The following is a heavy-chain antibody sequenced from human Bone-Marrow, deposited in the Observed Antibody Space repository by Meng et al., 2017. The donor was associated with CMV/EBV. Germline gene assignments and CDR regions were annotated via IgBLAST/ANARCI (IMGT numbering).Heavy chain of an antibody. V-gene: IGHV4-34*01. D-gene: IGHD3-10*01. Sequence: QVQLQQWGAGLLKPSXXXXLTXXFYGGSFSGYYWSWIRQPPGKGLEWIGEINHSGSTNYNPSLKSRVTISVDTSKNQFSLKLSSVTAADTAVYYCARATRRYGSGSYRWFDPWGQGTLVTVSS. CDR1: GGSFSGYY. CDR2: INHSGST. J-gene: IGHJ5*02. CDR3: ARATRRYGSGSYRWFDP.